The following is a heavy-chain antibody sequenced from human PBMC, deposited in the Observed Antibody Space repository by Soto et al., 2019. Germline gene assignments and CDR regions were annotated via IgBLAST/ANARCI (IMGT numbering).Heavy chain of an antibody. CDR3: AKECGGTCLDAFDV. CDR2: VHHTGNT. D-gene: IGHD2-15*01. Sequence: QVQLKESGSGLVQPAQTLSLTCAVSGGSITSGGFSWSWIRQPPGKGLEWIGYVHHTGNTDYHPSLGSRVTISLDRSRNLFSLNLTSVTAADTATYYCAKECGGTCLDAFDVWGPGTTVIVSS. CDR1: GGSITSGGFS. J-gene: IGHJ3*01. V-gene: IGHV4-30-2*01.